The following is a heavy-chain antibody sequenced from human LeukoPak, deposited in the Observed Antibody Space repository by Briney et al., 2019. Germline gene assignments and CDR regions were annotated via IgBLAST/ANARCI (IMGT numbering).Heavy chain of an antibody. J-gene: IGHJ6*02. CDR1: GFTFSSYE. CDR2: ISSSATTT. CDR3: ARDRDFGDPHYYYGTDV. V-gene: IGHV3-48*03. D-gene: IGHD4-17*01. Sequence: PGGSLRLSCAASGFTFSSYEMNWVRQAPGKGLEWVSYISSSATTTRYTDSVKGRFTISRDNAKNSLYLQMNSLRAEDTAVYYCARDRDFGDPHYYYGTDVWGQGTTVTVSS.